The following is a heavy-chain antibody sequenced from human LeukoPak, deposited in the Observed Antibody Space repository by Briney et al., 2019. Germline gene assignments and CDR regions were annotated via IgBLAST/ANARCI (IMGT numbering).Heavy chain of an antibody. Sequence: ASVKVSCKASGYTFTGYYMHWVRQAPGQGLEWMGRINPNSGGTNYAQKFQGRVTMTRDTSISTAYMELSRLRSDDTAVYYCARDRTYYYDSSGYGYYYGMDVWGQGTTVTVSS. CDR1: GYTFTGYY. J-gene: IGHJ6*02. CDR3: ARDRTYYYDSSGYGYYYGMDV. CDR2: INPNSGGT. D-gene: IGHD3-22*01. V-gene: IGHV1-2*06.